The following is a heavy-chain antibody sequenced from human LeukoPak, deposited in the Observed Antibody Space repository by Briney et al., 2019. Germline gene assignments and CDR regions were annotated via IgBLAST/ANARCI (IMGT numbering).Heavy chain of an antibody. CDR1: GGSISSYY. CDR3: ARGTDSSGFYNSYFDP. Sequence: SETLSLTCTVSGGSISSYYWSWIRQPAGKGLEWIGRIYTSGSTNYNPSLKSRVTMSVDTSKNQFSLRLNSVTAADTAVYYCARGTDSSGFYNSYFDPWGQGTLVTVSS. D-gene: IGHD3-22*01. V-gene: IGHV4-4*07. CDR2: IYTSGST. J-gene: IGHJ5*02.